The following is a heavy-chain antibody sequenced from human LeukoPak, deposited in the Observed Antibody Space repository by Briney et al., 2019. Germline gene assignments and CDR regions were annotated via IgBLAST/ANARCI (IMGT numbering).Heavy chain of an antibody. J-gene: IGHJ6*04. Sequence: SETLSLTCAVYGVSFSGYYWSWIRQPPGKGLEWVGEINHSGSTNYNPSLKSRVTISVDTSKNQFSLKLSYVTAADTAVYYCASLRITMVRGVLNYYGMDVWGKGTTVTVSS. CDR2: INHSGST. D-gene: IGHD3-10*01. V-gene: IGHV4-34*01. CDR1: GVSFSGYY. CDR3: ASLRITMVRGVLNYYGMDV.